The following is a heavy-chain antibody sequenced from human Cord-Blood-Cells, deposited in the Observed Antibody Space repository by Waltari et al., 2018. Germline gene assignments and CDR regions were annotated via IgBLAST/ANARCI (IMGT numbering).Heavy chain of an antibody. CDR2: IYYSGST. CDR3: ATTSQYGSGSYFAFDI. V-gene: IGHV4-59*01. CDR1: GGSISSYY. D-gene: IGHD3-10*01. Sequence: QVQLQESGPGLVKPSETLSLTCTVSGGSISSYYWSWIRQPPGKGLEWIGYIYYSGSTNYNPSLKSRVTISVDTSKNQFSLKLSSVTAADTAVYYCATTSQYGSGSYFAFDIWGQGTMVTVSS. J-gene: IGHJ3*02.